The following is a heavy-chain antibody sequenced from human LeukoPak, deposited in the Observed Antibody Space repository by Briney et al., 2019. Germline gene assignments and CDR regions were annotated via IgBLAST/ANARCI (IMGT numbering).Heavy chain of an antibody. CDR2: ISGSSSYI. CDR3: ARTDSGSYLKDDY. D-gene: IGHD1-26*01. V-gene: IGHV3-21*01. CDR1: RFTFSRYS. Sequence: GGSLRLSCAASRFTFSRYSMHWVRQAPGKGLEWVSSISGSSSYIYYADSVKGRFTISRDNAKNSLYLQMNSLRAEDTAVYYCARTDSGSYLKDDYWGQGTLVTVSS. J-gene: IGHJ4*02.